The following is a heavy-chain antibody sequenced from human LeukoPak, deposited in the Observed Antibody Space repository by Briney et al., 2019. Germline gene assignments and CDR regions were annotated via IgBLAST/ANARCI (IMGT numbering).Heavy chain of an antibody. J-gene: IGHJ5*02. V-gene: IGHV4-4*07. CDR3: ARSAEDLYYDFWSGYPPYNWFDP. D-gene: IGHD3-3*01. CDR2: IYTSGST. CDR1: GGSISSYY. Sequence: PSETLSRTWTVSGGSISSYYWSWIRQPAGKGLEWIGRIYTSGSTNYNPSLKSRVTMSVDTSKNQFSLKLSSVTAADTAVYYCARSAEDLYYDFWSGYPPYNWFDPWGQGTLVTVSS.